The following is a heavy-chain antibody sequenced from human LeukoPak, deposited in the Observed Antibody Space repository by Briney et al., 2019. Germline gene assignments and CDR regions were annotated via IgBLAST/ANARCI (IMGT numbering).Heavy chain of an antibody. Sequence: QPGGSLRLSCAASGFTFSSYVVSWVRQAPGKGLEWVSAISGSGRSTYYADSVKGRFTISRDNSKNTLYLQMNSLRAEDTAVFYCTGILGYCSGGSCPIKDYWGQGTLVTVSS. CDR3: TGILGYCSGGSCPIKDY. D-gene: IGHD2-15*01. J-gene: IGHJ4*02. V-gene: IGHV3-23*01. CDR2: ISGSGRST. CDR1: GFTFSSYV.